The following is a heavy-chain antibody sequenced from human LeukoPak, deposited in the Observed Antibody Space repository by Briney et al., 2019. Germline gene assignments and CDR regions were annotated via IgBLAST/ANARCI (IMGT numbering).Heavy chain of an antibody. CDR3: ARGRKAGRLQWFGEFRYNYYYFMDV. CDR2: MNPDNGNT. V-gene: IGHV1-8*01. J-gene: IGHJ6*03. D-gene: IGHD3-10*01. CDR1: GYTFSSYE. Sequence: ASVKVSCKASGYTFSSYEISWVRQATGQGLEWMGWMNPDNGNTGYAQKFQGRVTMTRNTSIGTVYMELSSLRADDTAVYYCARGRKAGRLQWFGEFRYNYYYFMDVWGKGTTVTISS.